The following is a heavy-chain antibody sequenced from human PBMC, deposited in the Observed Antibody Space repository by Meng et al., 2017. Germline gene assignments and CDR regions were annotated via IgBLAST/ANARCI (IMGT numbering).Heavy chain of an antibody. CDR1: GGSVSSGSYY. J-gene: IGHJ4*02. D-gene: IGHD2-15*01. Sequence: QLQAWGPGLVRASVTLSLACTVSGGSVSSGSYYWSWIRQPPGKGLEWIGYIYYSGSTNYNPSLKSRVTISVDKSKNQFSLKLSSVTAADTAVYYCARDCSGGSCYSIGVWGQGTLVTVSS. V-gene: IGHV4-61*01. CDR2: IYYSGST. CDR3: ARDCSGGSCYSIGV.